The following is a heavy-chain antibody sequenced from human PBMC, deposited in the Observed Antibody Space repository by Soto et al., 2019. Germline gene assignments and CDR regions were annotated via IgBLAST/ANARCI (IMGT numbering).Heavy chain of an antibody. Sequence: PSETLSLTCTVSGGSISSYYWSWIRQPPGKGLEWIGCIYYSGSTNYNPSLKSRVTISVDTSKNQFSLKLSSVTAADTAVYYCARGSSSGWYDYGMDVWGQGTTVTVSS. CDR1: GGSISSYY. D-gene: IGHD6-25*01. CDR3: ARGSSSGWYDYGMDV. J-gene: IGHJ6*02. CDR2: IYYSGST. V-gene: IGHV4-59*01.